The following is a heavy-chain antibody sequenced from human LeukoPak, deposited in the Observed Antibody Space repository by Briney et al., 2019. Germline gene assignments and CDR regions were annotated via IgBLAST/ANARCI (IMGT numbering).Heavy chain of an antibody. V-gene: IGHV3-21*01. CDR3: ARALRGIVVVIMGGSAFDI. Sequence: GGSLRLSCAASDFSFITYAMSWVRQAPGKGLAWVSSISSSSSYIYYADSVKGRLNISRDNAKNSLYLQMNSLRAEDTAVYYCARALRGIVVVIMGGSAFDIWGQGTMVTVSS. CDR1: DFSFITYA. CDR2: ISSSSSYI. J-gene: IGHJ3*02. D-gene: IGHD3-22*01.